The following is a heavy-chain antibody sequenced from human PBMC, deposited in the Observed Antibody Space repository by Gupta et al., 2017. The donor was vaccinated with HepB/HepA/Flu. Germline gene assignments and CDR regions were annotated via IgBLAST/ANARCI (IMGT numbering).Heavy chain of an antibody. D-gene: IGHD3-22*01. CDR1: GFTFSSFG. V-gene: IGHV3-30*18. J-gene: IGHJ4*02. CDR2: ISFDGSEK. CDR3: AKDRRYYDSSGYYYYFDN. Sequence: QVQLVESGGGVVQPGRSLRLSCAASGFTFSSFGMHWVRRAPGKGLEWVAVISFDGSEKVFADSVKGRFTISRDNSKSTLYLQMNSLRAEDTAVYYCAKDRRYYDSSGYYYYFDNWGQGTLATVSS.